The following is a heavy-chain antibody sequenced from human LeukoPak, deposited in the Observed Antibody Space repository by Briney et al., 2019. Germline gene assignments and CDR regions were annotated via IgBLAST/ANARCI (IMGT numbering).Heavy chain of an antibody. V-gene: IGHV3-48*03. CDR1: GFTFSSYE. D-gene: IGHD3-22*01. CDR2: ISSSSGNI. CDR3: AKDRDDITMIVVVITYAEYFQH. Sequence: GGSLRLSCAASGFTFSSYEMNWVRQAPGKGLEWVSYISSSSGNIYYADSVKGRFTISRDNSKNTLYLQMNSLRAEDTAVYYCAKDRDDITMIVVVITYAEYFQHWGQGTLVTVSS. J-gene: IGHJ1*01.